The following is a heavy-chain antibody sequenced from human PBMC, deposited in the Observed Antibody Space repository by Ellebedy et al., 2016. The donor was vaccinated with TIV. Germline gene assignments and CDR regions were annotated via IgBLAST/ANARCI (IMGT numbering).Heavy chain of an antibody. D-gene: IGHD3-9*01. V-gene: IGHV1-2*02. J-gene: IGHJ4*02. Sequence: ASVKVSXKASGYTFTGYYMHWVRQAPGQGLEWMGWINPNSGGTNYAQKFQGRVTMTRDTSISTAYMELSRLRSDDTAVYYCARSVPGYYETDYWGQGTLVTVSS. CDR3: ARSVPGYYETDY. CDR2: INPNSGGT. CDR1: GYTFTGYY.